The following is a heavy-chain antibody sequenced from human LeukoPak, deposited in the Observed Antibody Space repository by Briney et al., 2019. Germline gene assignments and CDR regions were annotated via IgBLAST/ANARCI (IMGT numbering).Heavy chain of an antibody. D-gene: IGHD6-6*01. J-gene: IGHJ6*03. CDR3: ARDRKTSIAGMDV. Sequence: GRSLRLSCAASGFTFSSYSMNWVPQAPGKGLEWVSSISSSSSYIYYADSVKGRFTISRDNAKNSLYLQMNSLRAEDTAVYYCARDRKTSIAGMDVWGKGTTVTVSS. CDR1: GFTFSSYS. V-gene: IGHV3-21*01. CDR2: ISSSSSYI.